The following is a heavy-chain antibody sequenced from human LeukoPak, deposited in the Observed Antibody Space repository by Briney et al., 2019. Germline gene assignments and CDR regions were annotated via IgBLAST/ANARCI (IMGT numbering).Heavy chain of an antibody. CDR1: GGSISSYYW. CDR2: IYWNDDK. Sequence: TLSLTCTVSGGSISSYYWNWIRQPPGKALEWLALIYWNDDKRYSPSLKSRLTITKDTSKNQVVLTMTNMDPVDTATYYCAHSPGAVPAAIDWYFDLWGRGTLVTVSS. V-gene: IGHV2-5*01. D-gene: IGHD2-2*01. CDR3: AHSPGAVPAAIDWYFDL. J-gene: IGHJ2*01.